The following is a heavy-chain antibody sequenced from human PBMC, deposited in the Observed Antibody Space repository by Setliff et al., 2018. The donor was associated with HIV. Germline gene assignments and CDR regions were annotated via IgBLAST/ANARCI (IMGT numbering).Heavy chain of an antibody. V-gene: IGHV4-39*07. CDR2: VYHTGST. CDR3: VRGFCSSTTCYEDYYYMDV. D-gene: IGHD2-2*01. J-gene: IGHJ6*03. CDR1: GGSISSSSYY. Sequence: PSETLSLTCTVSGGSISSSSYYWGWIRQPPGKGLEWIGNVYHTGSTYYNPSLKSRVTISVDTSKNQFSLNLRSVTAADTAVYYCVRGFCSSTTCYEDYYYMDVWGKGSTVTVSS.